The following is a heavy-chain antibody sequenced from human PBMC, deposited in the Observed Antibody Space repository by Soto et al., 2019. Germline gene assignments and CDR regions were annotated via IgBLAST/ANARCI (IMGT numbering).Heavy chain of an antibody. CDR2: ISGSGGST. Sequence: EVQLLESGGGLVQPGGSLRLSCAASGFTFSSYAMSWVRQAPGKGLEWVSAISGSGGSTYYADSVKGRFTISRDNSKNTLYLQMNSLRAEDTAVYYCSKIHSSWPHFDYWGQGTLVTVSS. CDR3: SKIHSSWPHFDY. D-gene: IGHD6-13*01. J-gene: IGHJ4*02. CDR1: GFTFSSYA. V-gene: IGHV3-23*01.